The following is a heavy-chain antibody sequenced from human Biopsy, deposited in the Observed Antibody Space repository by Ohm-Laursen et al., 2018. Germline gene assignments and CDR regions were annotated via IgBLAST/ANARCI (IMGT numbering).Heavy chain of an antibody. D-gene: IGHD2-21*01. CDR3: ARVALPLYLDN. V-gene: IGHV1-18*01. CDR1: GYSFNNYG. J-gene: IGHJ4*02. CDR2: ISGYNGNT. Sequence: ASVKVSCKASGYSFNNYGINWVRQDPGQGLEWMGRISGYNGNTKYAQKFQGRVTMTTDTSTSAVYMEVRSLRSDDTAVYYCARVALPLYLDNWGQGTRVTVSS.